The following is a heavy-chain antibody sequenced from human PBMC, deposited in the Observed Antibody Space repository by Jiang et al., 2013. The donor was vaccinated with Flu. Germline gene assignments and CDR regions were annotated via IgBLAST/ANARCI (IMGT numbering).Heavy chain of an antibody. CDR1: SY. Sequence: SYWSWIRQPPREGGLEWIGGKSIIVEVPTTSPSLKSRVTISVDTSKNQFSLKLNSVTAADTAVYYCARVLLPGGRDDYWGQGTLVTVSS. J-gene: IGHJ4*02. V-gene: IGHV4-34*01. CDR2: SIIVEVP. CDR3: ARVLLPGGRDDY. D-gene: IGHD2-8*02.